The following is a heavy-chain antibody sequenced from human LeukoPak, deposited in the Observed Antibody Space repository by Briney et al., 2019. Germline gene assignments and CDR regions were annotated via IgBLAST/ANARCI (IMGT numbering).Heavy chain of an antibody. V-gene: IGHV1-69*06. CDR3: ARDLNSYDILTGYLHTFDY. CDR2: IIPIFGTA. Sequence: GSSVKVSCKASGGTFSSYAISWVRQAPGQGLGWMGGIIPIFGTANCAQKFQGRVTITADKSTSTAYMELSSLRSEDTAVYYCARDLNSYDILTGYLHTFDYWGQGTLVTVSS. D-gene: IGHD3-9*01. J-gene: IGHJ4*02. CDR1: GGTFSSYA.